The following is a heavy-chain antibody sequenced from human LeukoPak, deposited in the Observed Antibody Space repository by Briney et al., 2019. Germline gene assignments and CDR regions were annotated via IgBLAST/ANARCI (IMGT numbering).Heavy chain of an antibody. D-gene: IGHD5-18*01. V-gene: IGHV3-30*02. Sequence: GGSLRLSCAASGFTFSSYGTHWARPAPGKWLGWVVFIRYGGSNKYYADSVKGRFTISRDHSKNTLYLQMNSLRAEDTAVYYCAKRGTVHVVDTAMAGGLSFDYWGQGTLVAVSS. CDR3: AKRGTVHVVDTAMAGGLSFDY. CDR1: GFTFSSYG. J-gene: IGHJ4*02. CDR2: IRYGGSNK.